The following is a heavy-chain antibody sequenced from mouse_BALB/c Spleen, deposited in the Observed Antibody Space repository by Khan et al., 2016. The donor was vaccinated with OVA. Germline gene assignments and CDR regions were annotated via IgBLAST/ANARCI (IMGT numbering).Heavy chain of an antibody. D-gene: IGHD2-10*01. J-gene: IGHJ4*01. CDR3: ARAYYGNYREAMDY. CDR2: IWGDGSK. Sequence: QVQLKESGPGLVAPSQSLSITYTVSGFSLTGYGVNWVRQPPGKGLEWLGMIWGDGSKDYNSALKSRLNLSKDNSKSQVFLKMNSLQTDDTARYYCARAYYGNYREAMDYWGHGTSVTVSS. CDR1: GFSLTGYG. V-gene: IGHV2-6-7*01.